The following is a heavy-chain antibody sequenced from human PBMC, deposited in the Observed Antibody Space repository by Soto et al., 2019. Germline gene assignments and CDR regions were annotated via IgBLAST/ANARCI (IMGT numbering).Heavy chain of an antibody. V-gene: IGHV3-33*01. CDR2: IWYDGSNK. CDR3: ARGRDSLPASAFDI. D-gene: IGHD3-22*01. Sequence: PGGSLRLSCAASGFTFSSYGMHWVRQAPGKGLEWVAVIWYDGSNKYYADSVKGRFTISRDNSKNTLYLQMNSLRAEDTAVYYCARGRDSLPASAFDIWGQGTMVTVSS. J-gene: IGHJ3*02. CDR1: GFTFSSYG.